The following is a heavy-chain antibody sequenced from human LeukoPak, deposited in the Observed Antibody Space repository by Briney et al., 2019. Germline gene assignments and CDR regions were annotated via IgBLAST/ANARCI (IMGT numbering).Heavy chain of an antibody. V-gene: IGHV4-39*01. CDR2: IYYSGST. CDR1: GGSISSSSYY. CDR3: ARHLMIAAAGPGWFDP. Sequence: PSETLSLTCTVSGGSISSSSYYWGWIRQPPGKGLEWIGSIYYSGSTYYNPSLKSRVTISVDTSKNQFSLKLSSVTAADTAVYYCARHLMIAAAGPGWFDPWGQGTLVTVSS. D-gene: IGHD6-13*01. J-gene: IGHJ5*02.